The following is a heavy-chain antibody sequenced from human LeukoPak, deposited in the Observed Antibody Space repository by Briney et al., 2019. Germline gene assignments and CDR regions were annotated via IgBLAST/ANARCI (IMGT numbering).Heavy chain of an antibody. CDR2: ISSSSSTI. D-gene: IGHD3-3*01. CDR1: GFTFSSYS. CDR3: AREADFWSGYADLLFYYYYYMDV. J-gene: IGHJ6*03. Sequence: GGSLRLSCAASGFTFSSYSMNWVRQAPGKGLEWVSYISSSSSTIYYADSVKGRFTISRDNAKNSLYLQMNSLRAEDTAVYYCAREADFWSGYADLLFYYYYYMDVWGKGTTVTVSS. V-gene: IGHV3-48*01.